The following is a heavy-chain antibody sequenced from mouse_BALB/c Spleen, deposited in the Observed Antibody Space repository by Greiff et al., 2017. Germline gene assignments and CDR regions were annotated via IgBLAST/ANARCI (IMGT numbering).Heavy chain of an antibody. CDR1: GFTFSSFG. J-gene: IGHJ4*01. V-gene: IGHV5-17*02. CDR3: ARDWDYYGSSHAMDY. D-gene: IGHD1-1*01. CDR2: ISSGSSTI. Sequence: EVMLVESGGGLVQPGGSRKLSCAASGFTFSSFGMHWVRQAPEKGLEWVAYISSGSSTIYYADTVKGRFTISRDNPKNTLFLQMTSLRSEDTAMYYCARDWDYYGSSHAMDYWGQGTSVTVSS.